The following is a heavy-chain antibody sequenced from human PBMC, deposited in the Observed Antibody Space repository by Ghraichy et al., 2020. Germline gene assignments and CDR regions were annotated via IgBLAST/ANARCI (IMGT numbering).Heavy chain of an antibody. V-gene: IGHV1-69*04. J-gene: IGHJ4*02. Sequence: SVKVSCKASGGTFSSYAISWVRQAPGQGLEWMGRIIPILGIANYAQKFQGRVTITADKSTSTAYMELSSLRSEDTAVYYCARDLMPSGSYYDDYWGQGTLVTVSS. CDR3: ARDLMPSGSYYDDY. D-gene: IGHD1-26*01. CDR1: GGTFSSYA. CDR2: IIPILGIA.